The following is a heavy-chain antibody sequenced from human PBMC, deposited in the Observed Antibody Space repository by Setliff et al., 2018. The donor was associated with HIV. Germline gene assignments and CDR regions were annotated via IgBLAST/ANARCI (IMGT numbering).Heavy chain of an antibody. CDR1: GASFSNYH. V-gene: IGHV4-4*07. D-gene: IGHD6-19*01. Sequence: PSETLSLTCTVSGASFSNYHWTWIRQPAGKGLEWIGYVYTTGNTKYNPSLKSRVTMSVDTSKNQFSLKLTSVTAADTAVYYCASSSGWYGAAQFDPWGQGTRVTVSS. CDR3: ASSSGWYGAAQFDP. J-gene: IGHJ5*02. CDR2: VYTTGNT.